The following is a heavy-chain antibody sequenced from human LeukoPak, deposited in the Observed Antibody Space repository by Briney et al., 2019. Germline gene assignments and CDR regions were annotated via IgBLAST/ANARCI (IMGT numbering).Heavy chain of an antibody. CDR2: IYSSGSN. D-gene: IGHD6-6*01. V-gene: IGHV4-4*07. CDR3: ARVPARGIAARPRGMDI. Sequence: SETLSLTCTVSGGSISNYYWSWIRQPAGKGLEWIGRIYSSGSNNSNPSLKSRVIMSVDTSKNQFSLNLTSVTAADTAVYYCARVPARGIAARPRGMDIWGQGTTVTVSS. CDR1: GGSISNYY. J-gene: IGHJ6*02.